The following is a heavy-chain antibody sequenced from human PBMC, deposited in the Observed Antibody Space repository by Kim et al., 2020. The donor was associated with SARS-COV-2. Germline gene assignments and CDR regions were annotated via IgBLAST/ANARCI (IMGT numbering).Heavy chain of an antibody. D-gene: IGHD3-3*02. J-gene: IGHJ4*02. CDR3: ARAIASAGRMAAY. CDR1: GFTFYSYW. Sequence: GGSLRLSCAASGFTFYSYWMHWVRQAPGKGLEWVANIKQDGNEKFYVDSVKGRFTISRDNAKNSLYLQMNSLRAEDTAVYYCARAIASAGRMAAYWGQGTLVTVSS. V-gene: IGHV3-7*04. CDR2: IKQDGNEK.